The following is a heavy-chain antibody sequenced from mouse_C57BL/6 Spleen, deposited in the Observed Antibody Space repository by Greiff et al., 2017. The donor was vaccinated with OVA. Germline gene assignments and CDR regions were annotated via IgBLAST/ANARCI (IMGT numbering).Heavy chain of an antibody. Sequence: QVQLQQPGAELVKPGASVKLSCKASGYTFTSYWMHWVKQRPGQGLEWIGMIHPNSGSTNYNEKFKSKATLTVDKSSSTAYMQLSSLTSEDSAVYSCARESMMVTTRDYFDYWGQGTTLTVSS. CDR3: ARESMMVTTRDYFDY. V-gene: IGHV1-64*01. CDR1: GYTFTSYW. CDR2: IHPNSGST. D-gene: IGHD2-3*01. J-gene: IGHJ2*01.